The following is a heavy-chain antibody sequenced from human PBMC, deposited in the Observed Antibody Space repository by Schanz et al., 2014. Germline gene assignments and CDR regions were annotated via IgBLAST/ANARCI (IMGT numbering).Heavy chain of an antibody. CDR2: INPSGGST. CDR1: GYTFTSYY. Sequence: QVQLVQSAPEVKKPGASVKVSCKASGYTFTSYYIHWVRQAPGQGLEWMGIINPSGGSTSYAQKFRGRVTMTRDTSTSTVYMELSSLRSEDTAVYFCARGPSTGAFDIWGQGTMVTVSS. CDR3: ARGPSTGAFDI. V-gene: IGHV1-46*03. J-gene: IGHJ3*02.